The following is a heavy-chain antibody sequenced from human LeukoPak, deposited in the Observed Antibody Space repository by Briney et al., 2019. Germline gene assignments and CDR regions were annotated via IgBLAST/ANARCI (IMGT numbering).Heavy chain of an antibody. CDR1: GFIFTNFA. CDR2: ISGSGGST. Sequence: GGSLRLSCVASGFIFTNFAMSWVRQAPGKGLEWVSAISGSGGSTYYADSVKGRFTISRDNSKKTLYLQMNSLRAEDTAVYYCAKDRDYYDSSGYHNWGQGTLVTVSS. D-gene: IGHD3-22*01. CDR3: AKDRDYYDSSGYHN. J-gene: IGHJ4*02. V-gene: IGHV3-23*01.